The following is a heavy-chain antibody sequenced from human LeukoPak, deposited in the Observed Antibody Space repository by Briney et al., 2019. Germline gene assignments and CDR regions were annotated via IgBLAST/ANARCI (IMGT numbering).Heavy chain of an antibody. D-gene: IGHD6-19*01. CDR2: MNPNSGNK. CDR1: GYTFTSYD. V-gene: IGHV1-8*01. CDR3: ARGGSGWYEDYYCYMDV. Sequence: GASVKVSCKASGYTFTSYDINWVRQAIGQGLEWMGWMNPNSGNKGYAQKFQGRVTMTRNTSISTAYMELSSLRSEETAVYYCARGGSGWYEDYYCYMDVWGKGTTVTISS. J-gene: IGHJ6*03.